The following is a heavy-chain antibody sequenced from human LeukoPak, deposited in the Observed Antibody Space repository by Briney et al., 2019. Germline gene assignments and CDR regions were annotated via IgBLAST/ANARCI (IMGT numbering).Heavy chain of an antibody. D-gene: IGHD5-24*01. CDR2: IYGSGTT. Sequence: PSETLSLTCTVSGDSISGNYWSWIRQPAGKGLERIGRIYGSGTTNYNPSLKSRVTMSQDTSKNQFSLRLTSVTVADTAVYYCASGGGAGDGYNSPFDYWGQGTLVTVSS. CDR3: ASGGGAGDGYNSPFDY. CDR1: GDSISGNY. J-gene: IGHJ4*02. V-gene: IGHV4-4*07.